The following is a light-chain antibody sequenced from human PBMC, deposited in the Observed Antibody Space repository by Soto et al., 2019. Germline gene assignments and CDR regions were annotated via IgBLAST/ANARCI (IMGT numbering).Light chain of an antibody. CDR3: QQYNNYLWT. CDR1: QSLNSR. V-gene: IGKV1-5*01. CDR2: DAS. J-gene: IGKJ1*01. Sequence: DIQLTHSPSTLSASVGDRVTLTCRASQSLNSRLAWYQQRPGKAPKLLIYDASTLESGVPSRFSGSGSGTEFTLTISSLHPDDFATYYCQQYNNYLWTFGQGTKVDIK.